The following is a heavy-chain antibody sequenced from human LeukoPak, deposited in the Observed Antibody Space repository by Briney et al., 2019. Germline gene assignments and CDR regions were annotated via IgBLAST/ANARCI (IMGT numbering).Heavy chain of an antibody. CDR1: GGTFLSHT. CDR2: ITPAINTA. CDR3: ARVNLRGSNYNWFDP. D-gene: IGHD1-26*01. V-gene: IGHV1-69*08. J-gene: IGHJ5*02. Sequence: ASVKVSCKTSGGTFLSHTFSWVRQAPGQGLEWMGKITPAINTANYAQTFQGRVSIYADKSTTTVYMDLSGLRPDDTAVYYCARVNLRGSNYNWFDPWGQGTLVTVAS.